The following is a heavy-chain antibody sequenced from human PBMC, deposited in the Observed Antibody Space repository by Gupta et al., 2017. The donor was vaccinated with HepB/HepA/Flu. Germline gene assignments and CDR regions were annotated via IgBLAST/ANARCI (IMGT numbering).Heavy chain of an antibody. D-gene: IGHD2-8*02. V-gene: IGHV1-3*01. J-gene: IGHJ6*02. CDR3: ARDGCTGGICYRYGLDV. CDR2: INAGNGNT. CDR1: GYTFTSYV. Sequence: QVQLVQSGAEVRNPEASVKVSCRASGYTFTSYVMHWVRQAPGQGLEWMGWINAGNGNTKYSQKFQDRVTIIRDTSASTAYMDLSSLTSEDTAVYYCARDGCTGGICYRYGLDVWGQGTTVTVSS.